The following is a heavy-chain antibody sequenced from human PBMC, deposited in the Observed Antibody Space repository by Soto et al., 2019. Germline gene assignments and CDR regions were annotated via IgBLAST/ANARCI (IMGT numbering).Heavy chain of an antibody. D-gene: IGHD3-16*01. J-gene: IGHJ4*02. CDR1: GYTFTSYG. CDR3: AIGFWGLLREPYYFDY. V-gene: IGHV1-18*01. CDR2: ISAYNGNT. Sequence: QVPLVQSGAEVKKPGASVKVSCKASGYTFTSYGISWVRQAPGQGLEWMGWISAYNGNTNYAQKLQGRVTMTTDTSTSTAYMELRSLRSNDTAVYYCAIGFWGLLREPYYFDYWGQGTLVTVSS.